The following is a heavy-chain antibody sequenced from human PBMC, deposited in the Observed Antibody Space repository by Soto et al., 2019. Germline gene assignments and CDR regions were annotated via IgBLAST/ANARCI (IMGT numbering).Heavy chain of an antibody. Sequence: SETLSLTCAVYGGSFSGYYWSWIRQPPGKGLEWIGEINHSGSTNYNPCLKSRVTISVDTSKNQFSLKLSSVTAADTAVYYCARGAAAGTRFLDYWGQGTLVTVSS. CDR1: GGSFSGYY. D-gene: IGHD6-13*01. V-gene: IGHV4-34*01. J-gene: IGHJ4*02. CDR2: INHSGST. CDR3: ARGAAAGTRFLDY.